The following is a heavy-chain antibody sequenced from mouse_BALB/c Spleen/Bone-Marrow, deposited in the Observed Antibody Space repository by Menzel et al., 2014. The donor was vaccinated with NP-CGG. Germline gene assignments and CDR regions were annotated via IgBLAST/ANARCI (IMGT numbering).Heavy chain of an antibody. V-gene: IGHV5-6-3*01. D-gene: IGHD1-1*01. CDR1: GFTFSSYG. CDR3: ARDYYGSSDY. Sequence: EVKLVESGGGLVQPGGSLKLSCAASGFTFSSYGMSWVRQTPDKRLELVATINSNGGSTYYPDSVKGRFTISRGNAKNTLYLQMSSLKSGDTAMYYCARDYYGSSDYWGQGTTLTVSS. J-gene: IGHJ2*01. CDR2: INSNGGST.